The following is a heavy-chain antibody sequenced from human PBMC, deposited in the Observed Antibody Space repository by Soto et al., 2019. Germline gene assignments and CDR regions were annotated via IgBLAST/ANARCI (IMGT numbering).Heavy chain of an antibody. CDR3: ARVWAAAGYYYYYGMDV. Sequence: PSETLSLTCAVYGGSFSGYYWSWIRQPPGKGLEWIGEINHSGSTNYNPSLKSRVTISVDTSKNQFSLKLSSVTAADTAVYYCARVWAAAGYYYYYGMDVWGQGTTVTVSS. D-gene: IGHD6-13*01. J-gene: IGHJ6*02. CDR1: GGSFSGYY. CDR2: INHSGST. V-gene: IGHV4-34*01.